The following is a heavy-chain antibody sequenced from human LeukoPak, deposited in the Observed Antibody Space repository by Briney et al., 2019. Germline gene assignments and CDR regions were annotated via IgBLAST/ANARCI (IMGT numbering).Heavy chain of an antibody. D-gene: IGHD5-24*01. CDR2: INHSGST. CDR3: ARHGGGYNPPFDY. J-gene: IGHJ4*02. V-gene: IGHV4-34*01. Sequence: SETLSLTCAVYGGSFSGYYWSWIRQPPGKGLEWIGEINHSGSTNYNPSLKSRVTISVDTSKNQFSLKLSSVTAADTAVYYCARHGGGYNPPFDYWGQGTLVTVSS. CDR1: GGSFSGYY.